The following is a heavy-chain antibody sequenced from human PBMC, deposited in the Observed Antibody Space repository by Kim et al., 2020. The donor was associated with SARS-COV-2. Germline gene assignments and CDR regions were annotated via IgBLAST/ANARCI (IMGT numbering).Heavy chain of an antibody. CDR1: GFTFSSYS. CDR3: ASGDGYLGRDY. CDR2: ISSSSSYI. V-gene: IGHV3-21*01. D-gene: IGHD5-12*01. Sequence: GGSLRLSCAASGFTFSSYSKNWVRQAPGKGLEWASSISSSSSYIYYADSEKGRRTISRDNAKNSLYLQMNSLRAGDTAVYYCASGDGYLGRDYWGQGTLVTVSS. J-gene: IGHJ4*02.